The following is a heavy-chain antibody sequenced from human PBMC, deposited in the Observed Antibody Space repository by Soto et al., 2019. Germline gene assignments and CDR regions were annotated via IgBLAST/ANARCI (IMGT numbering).Heavy chain of an antibody. CDR1: GGTFSSYA. CDR2: IIPIFGTA. CDR3: ARDPLDIVVRYGMDV. J-gene: IGHJ6*04. Sequence: QVQLVQSGAEVKKPGSSVKVSCKASGGTFSSYAISWVRQAPGQGLEWMGGIIPIFGTANYAQKFQGRVTITADESTSAAYMNLNSLISEDTAVYYCARDPLDIVVRYGMDVWGKGTTVTVSS. D-gene: IGHD2-2*03. V-gene: IGHV1-69*01.